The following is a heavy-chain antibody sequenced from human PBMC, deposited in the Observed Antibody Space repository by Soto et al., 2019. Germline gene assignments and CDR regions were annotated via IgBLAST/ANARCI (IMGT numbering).Heavy chain of an antibody. D-gene: IGHD3-10*01. CDR2: ISWNSGNI. V-gene: IGHV3-9*01. CDR3: AKAYYRSGTYYNNWFDP. J-gene: IGHJ5*02. Sequence: EVQLVESGGGLVQPGRSLRLSCAASGFTFDDYAMHWVRQAPGKGLEWVSGISWNSGNIGYADSVKGRFTISRDNAKNXPYLQMNSLRAEDTALYYCAKAYYRSGTYYNNWFDPWGQGTLVTVSS. CDR1: GFTFDDYA.